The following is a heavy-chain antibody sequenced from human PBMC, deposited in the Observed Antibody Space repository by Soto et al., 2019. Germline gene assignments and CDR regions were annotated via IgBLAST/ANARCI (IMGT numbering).Heavy chain of an antibody. CDR1: GFTVSNNY. CDR2: IYSGGYT. V-gene: IGHV3-53*01. CDR3: APRPGGGGY. D-gene: IGHD3-10*01. Sequence: EVQLVESGGGLIQPGGSLRLSCAVSGFTVSNNYMSWVRQAPGKGLEGVSVIYSGGYTAYGDSVKGQFTISRDNSKNTLSLQTNRRRAEDPAVYYWAPRPGGGGYWGQGTLVTVSS. J-gene: IGHJ4*02.